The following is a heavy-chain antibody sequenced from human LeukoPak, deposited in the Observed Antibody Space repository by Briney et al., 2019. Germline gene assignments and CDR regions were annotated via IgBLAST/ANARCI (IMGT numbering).Heavy chain of an antibody. Sequence: GGSLRLSCAASGFTFSNYWMSWVRQAPGKGLEWVANIKQDGSEKYYVDSLKGRFTVSRDNAKNSLYLQLNSLRAEDTAVYYCASSIVVVSTTKGDWISDYWGQGTLVTVSS. V-gene: IGHV3-7*01. J-gene: IGHJ4*02. CDR3: ASSIVVVSTTKGDWISDY. CDR2: IKQDGSEK. CDR1: GFTFSNYW. D-gene: IGHD2-2*01.